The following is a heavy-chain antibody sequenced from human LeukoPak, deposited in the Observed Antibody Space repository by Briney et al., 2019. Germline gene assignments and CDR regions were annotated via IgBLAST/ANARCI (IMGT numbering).Heavy chain of an antibody. CDR3: ARGHSSGYYYSFDY. Sequence: SVKVSCKASGGTLSSSAISWVRQAPGQGLEWMGGIIPIFGTANYAQRFQGRVTITADESTSTAYMELSSLRSEDTAVYYCARGHSSGYYYSFDYWGQGTLVTVSS. CDR2: IIPIFGTA. D-gene: IGHD3-22*01. CDR1: GGTLSSSA. J-gene: IGHJ4*02. V-gene: IGHV1-69*13.